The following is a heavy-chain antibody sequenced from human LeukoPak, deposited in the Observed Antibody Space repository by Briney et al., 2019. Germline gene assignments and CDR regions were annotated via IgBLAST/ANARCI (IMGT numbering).Heavy chain of an antibody. CDR2: ISAYNGNT. CDR1: GYTFTSYG. J-gene: IGHJ4*02. Sequence: VASVQVSCKASGYTFTSYGISWVRQAPGQGLEWMGWISAYNGNTNYAQKLQGRVTMTTDTSTSTAYMELSSLRSEDTAVYYCARASYDFWSGYYPIDYWGQGTLVTVSS. CDR3: ARASYDFWSGYYPIDY. V-gene: IGHV1-18*01. D-gene: IGHD3-3*01.